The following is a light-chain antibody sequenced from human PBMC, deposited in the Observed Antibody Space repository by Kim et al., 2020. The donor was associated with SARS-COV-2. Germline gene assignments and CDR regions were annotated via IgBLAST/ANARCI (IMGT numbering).Light chain of an antibody. CDR3: QQSYSTPWT. CDR2: AAS. J-gene: IGKJ1*01. Sequence: ASVGDRVTITCRASQSISSYLNWYQHKPGKAPKLLIYAASSLQSGVPSRFSGSGSGTDFTLTISSLQPEDFATYYCQQSYSTPWTFGQGTKVDIK. V-gene: IGKV1-39*01. CDR1: QSISSY.